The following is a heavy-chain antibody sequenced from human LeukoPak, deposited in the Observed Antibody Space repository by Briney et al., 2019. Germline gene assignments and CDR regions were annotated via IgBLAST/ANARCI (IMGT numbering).Heavy chain of an antibody. Sequence: ASVKVSCKASGGTFSSYAISWVRQAPGQGLEWMGGIIPIFGTANYAQKFQGRVTITTDESTSTAYMELSSLRSEDTAVYYCARADSSGYYYGYFDYWGQGTLVTVSP. CDR3: ARADSSGYYYGYFDY. CDR2: IIPIFGTA. J-gene: IGHJ4*02. CDR1: GGTFSSYA. D-gene: IGHD3-22*01. V-gene: IGHV1-69*05.